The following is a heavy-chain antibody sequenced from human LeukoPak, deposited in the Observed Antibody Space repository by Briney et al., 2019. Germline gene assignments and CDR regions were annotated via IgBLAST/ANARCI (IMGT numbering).Heavy chain of an antibody. CDR2: IMRDGSEK. V-gene: IGHV3-7*01. CDR3: AREGWIVVVPAAIYYFDY. Sequence: GGSLRLSCAASGFTFSGYWISWVRQAPGKGLEWVANIMRDGSEKYYVDSVKGRFTISRDNAKNSLYLQMNSLRAEDTAVYYCAREGWIVVVPAAIYYFDYWGQGTLVTVSS. J-gene: IGHJ4*02. D-gene: IGHD2-2*01. CDR1: GFTFSGYW.